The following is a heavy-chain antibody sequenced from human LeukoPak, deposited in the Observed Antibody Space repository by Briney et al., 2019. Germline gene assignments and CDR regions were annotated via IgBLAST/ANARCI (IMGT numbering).Heavy chain of an antibody. Sequence: SGGSLRLSCTASGFTFSNYEFNWVRQAPGKGLEWLSYISISGSTIYYAGSVKGRFTISRDDAKNSLFLQMNSLRAEDTAVYYCARGKGVFGYWGQGTLVTVSS. J-gene: IGHJ4*02. CDR1: GFTFSNYE. CDR2: ISISGSTI. V-gene: IGHV3-48*03. CDR3: ARGKGVFGY.